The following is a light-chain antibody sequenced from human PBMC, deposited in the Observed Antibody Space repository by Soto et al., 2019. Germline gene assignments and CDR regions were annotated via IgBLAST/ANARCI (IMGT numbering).Light chain of an antibody. Sequence: QAVVTQEPSLTVSPGGTVTLTCASSTGTVTRGYYPTWFQQKPGQPPRALIYSTTYKHSWTPARFSGSLLGGKAALTLSPVQPEDEAEYYCLIYYGDAVVFGGGTQVTVL. CDR1: TGTVTRGYY. J-gene: IGLJ3*02. CDR2: STT. CDR3: LIYYGDAVV. V-gene: IGLV7-43*01.